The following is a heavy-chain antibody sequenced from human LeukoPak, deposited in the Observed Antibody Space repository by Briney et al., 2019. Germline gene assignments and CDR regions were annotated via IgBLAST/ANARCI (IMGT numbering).Heavy chain of an antibody. CDR3: ARGRRELIGKRLYYYYMDV. CDR1: GGSFTGYY. CDR2: IHPNGRT. V-gene: IGHV4-34*01. J-gene: IGHJ6*03. Sequence: PSETLSLTCAVYGGSFTGYYWSWIRQPPGEGLEWIGEIHPNGRTNYNPSLKSRVATSVDTSKNEFSLKLSSVTAADTAVYYCARGRRELIGKRLYYYYMDVWGKGTTVTVSS. D-gene: IGHD1-26*01.